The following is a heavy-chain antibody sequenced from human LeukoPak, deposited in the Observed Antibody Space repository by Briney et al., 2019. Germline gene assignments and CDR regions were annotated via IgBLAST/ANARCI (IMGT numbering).Heavy chain of an antibody. D-gene: IGHD1-26*01. J-gene: IGHJ3*02. V-gene: IGHV3-74*01. CDR2: INSDGSST. CDR1: GFTFSSYW. Sequence: GGSLRLSCAASGFTFSSYWMHWVRQAPGKGLVWVSRINSDGSSTSYADSVKGRFTISRDNAKNTLYLQMNSLRAEDTAVYYCARGYSGSYGAFDIWGQGTMVTVSS. CDR3: ARGYSGSYGAFDI.